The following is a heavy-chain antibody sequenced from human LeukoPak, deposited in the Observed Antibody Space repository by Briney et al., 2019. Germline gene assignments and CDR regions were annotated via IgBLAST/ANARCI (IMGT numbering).Heavy chain of an antibody. CDR1: GFTFTSSS. J-gene: IGHJ4*02. D-gene: IGHD6-6*01. CDR3: AKDASRYSSSSGDY. Sequence: GGSLRLSCAASGFTFTSSSMTWVRQAPGKGLEWVSSISSSSSYIYYADSVKGRFTISRDNSKNTLYLQMNSLRTEDTAVYYCAKDASRYSSSSGDYWGQGTLVTVSS. CDR2: ISSSSSYI. V-gene: IGHV3-21*01.